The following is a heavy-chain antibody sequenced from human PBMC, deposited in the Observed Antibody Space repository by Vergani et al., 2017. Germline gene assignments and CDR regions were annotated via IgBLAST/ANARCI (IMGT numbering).Heavy chain of an antibody. V-gene: IGHV3-30*02. Sequence: QVQLVETGGGVVQPGGSLRLYCATFGFSFNTYGAHCVRQAPDKGLEWVAFIGYGGRIKYNVDSVKGRFTISRDTSKKTLSLQMRSLRADNTAVYYCAKDERENSDYGYFDYWGQGTLVTVSS. J-gene: IGHJ4*02. CDR1: GFSFNTYG. CDR2: IGYGGRIK. CDR3: AKDERENSDYGYFDY. D-gene: IGHD4-17*01.